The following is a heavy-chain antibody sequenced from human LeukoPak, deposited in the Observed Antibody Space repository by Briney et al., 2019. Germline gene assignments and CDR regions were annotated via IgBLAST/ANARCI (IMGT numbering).Heavy chain of an antibody. J-gene: IGHJ4*02. CDR1: GYTFTSYY. CDR2: INPSGGST. V-gene: IGHV1-46*01. CDR3: ARDLKGRYDFWSGYPDY. D-gene: IGHD3-3*01. Sequence: GASVKVSCKASGYTFTSYYMHWVRQAPGQGLEWMGIINPSGGSTSYAQKFQGRVTMTRDTSTSTVYMELSSLRSEDTAVYYCARDLKGRYDFWSGYPDYWGQGTLVTVSS.